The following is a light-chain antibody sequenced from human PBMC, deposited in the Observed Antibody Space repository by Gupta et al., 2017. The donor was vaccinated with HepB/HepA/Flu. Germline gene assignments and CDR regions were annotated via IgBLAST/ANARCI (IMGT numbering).Light chain of an antibody. CDR3: QHLNSYPFLFT. V-gene: IGKV1-9*01. J-gene: IGKJ3*01. CDR1: QGITNY. Sequence: DIQLTQSPPFLSASVGDTVTFPCRASQGITNYVAWYQQKPGKAPKLLIYAASTLQRGVPSRFSGRSAGTEFNLTISSRQPEDLAPYFCQHLNSYPFLFTFGPGTKLDI. CDR2: AAS.